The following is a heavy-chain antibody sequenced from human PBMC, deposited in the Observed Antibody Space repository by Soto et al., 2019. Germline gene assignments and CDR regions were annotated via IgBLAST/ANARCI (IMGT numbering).Heavy chain of an antibody. V-gene: IGHV3-72*01. CDR3: TRGRLASSRYFDY. J-gene: IGHJ4*02. D-gene: IGHD6-13*01. CDR1: GFTFSDHY. Sequence: EVQLVESGGGLVQPEGSLRLSCAASGFTFSDHYMDWVRQAPGKGLEWVGRIKNKANSYTTEYAAHVKGRFIITRDDSKNSVMLHMNPVKTDDSAVYCCTRGRLASSRYFDYWGQGILVTVSS. CDR2: IKNKANSYTT.